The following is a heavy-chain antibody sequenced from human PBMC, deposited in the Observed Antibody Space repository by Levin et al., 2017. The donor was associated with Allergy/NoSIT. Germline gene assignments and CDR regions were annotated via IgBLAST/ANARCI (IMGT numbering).Heavy chain of an antibody. J-gene: IGHJ4*02. CDR2: IYYSGST. CDR3: AGSRYYDSSGYYYVLDY. V-gene: IGHV4-61*01. CDR1: GGSVSSGSDY. D-gene: IGHD3-22*01. Sequence: SQTLSLTCTVSGGSVSSGSDYWSWIRQPPGKGLEWIGYIYYSGSTNYNPSLKSRVTISLDTSNNQFSLKLSSVTAADTAVYYCAGSRYYDSSGYYYVLDYWGQGTLVTVSS.